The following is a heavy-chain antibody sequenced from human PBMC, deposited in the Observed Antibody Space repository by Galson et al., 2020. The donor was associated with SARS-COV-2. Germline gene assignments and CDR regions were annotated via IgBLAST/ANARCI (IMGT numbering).Heavy chain of an antibody. CDR3: AKDVEVGAVGGTTDAFAI. Sequence: TGGSLRLSCSASGFTFSTYAMNWVRQAPGKGREWVSGISVNSVTTYYADSVKGRFTIPRDSSKNTLYLQMDRLRVEDTSVYHCAKDVEVGAVGGTTDAFAIWGKGRMVTVSS. V-gene: IGHV3-23*01. CDR1: GFTFSTYA. D-gene: IGHD1-26*01. CDR2: ISVNSVTT. J-gene: IGHJ3*02.